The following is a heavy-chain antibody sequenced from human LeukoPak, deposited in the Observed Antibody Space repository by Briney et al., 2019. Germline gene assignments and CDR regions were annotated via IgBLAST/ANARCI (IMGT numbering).Heavy chain of an antibody. Sequence: GRSLRLSCAASGFTFSSYAMHWVRQAPGKGLEWVAVISYDGSNKYYADSVKGRFTISRDNSKNTLYVQMNSLRAEDTAVYYCARVMVQQWLTDAFDIWGQGTMVTVSS. CDR3: ARVMVQQWLTDAFDI. CDR2: ISYDGSNK. D-gene: IGHD6-19*01. J-gene: IGHJ3*02. V-gene: IGHV3-30-3*01. CDR1: GFTFSSYA.